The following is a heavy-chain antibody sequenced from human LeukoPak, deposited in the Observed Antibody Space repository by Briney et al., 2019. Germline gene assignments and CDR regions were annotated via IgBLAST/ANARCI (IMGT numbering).Heavy chain of an antibody. Sequence: GGSLRLSCAASGFTFSSYAMNWVRQAPGKGLEWVSAISSSGSSTYYADSVKGRFTISRDNSKNTLYLQMNSLRAEDTAVYYCAKDRGQLVPKYNWFDPWGQGTLVTDSS. CDR2: ISSSGSST. J-gene: IGHJ5*02. CDR3: AKDRGQLVPKYNWFDP. D-gene: IGHD6-6*01. CDR1: GFTFSSYA. V-gene: IGHV3-23*01.